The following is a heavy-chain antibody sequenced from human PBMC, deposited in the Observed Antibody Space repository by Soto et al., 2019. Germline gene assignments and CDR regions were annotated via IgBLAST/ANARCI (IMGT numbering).Heavy chain of an antibody. V-gene: IGHV3-15*06. Sequence: EKRLEWVGLIKKKAAGGTALYPTSTKGRFTISRDDSKNTLYLQINNLKTEVTGVYYCTNPDLVAGGDIWGQG. D-gene: IGHD2-8*02. CDR2: IKKKAAGGTA. CDR3: TNPDLVAGGDI. J-gene: IGHJ3*02.